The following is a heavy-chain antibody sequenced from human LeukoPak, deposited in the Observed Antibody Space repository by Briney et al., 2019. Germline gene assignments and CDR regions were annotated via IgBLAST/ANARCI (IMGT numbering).Heavy chain of an antibody. J-gene: IGHJ6*03. V-gene: IGHV4-4*09. D-gene: IGHD2-2*01. CDR3: ARLSGQGRNCSSTSCSQTYYYYYYMDV. CDR1: GGSISSYY. Sequence: SETLSLTCTVSGGSISSYYWSWIRQPPGKGLEWIGYIYTSGSTNYNPSLKSRVTISVDTSKNQFSLKLSSVTAADTAVYYCARLSGQGRNCSSTSCSQTYYYYYYMDVWGKGTTVTASS. CDR2: IYTSGST.